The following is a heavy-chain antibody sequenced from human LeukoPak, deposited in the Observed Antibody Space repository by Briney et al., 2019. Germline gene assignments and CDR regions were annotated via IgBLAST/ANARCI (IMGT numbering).Heavy chain of an antibody. CDR2: ISVYNGNT. CDR1: GYTFTSYG. Sequence: ASVKVSCKTSGYTFTSYGVSWVRQAPGQGLEWMGWISVYNGNTIYAEKLQGRVTVTTDTSTTTAYMELRGLRSDDTAVYYCARAQTTGFGESIDYWGQGTLVTVSS. J-gene: IGHJ4*02. V-gene: IGHV1-18*01. D-gene: IGHD3-10*01. CDR3: ARAQTTGFGESIDY.